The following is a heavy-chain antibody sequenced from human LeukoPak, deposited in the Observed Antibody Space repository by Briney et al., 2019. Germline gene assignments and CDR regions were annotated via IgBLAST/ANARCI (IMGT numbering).Heavy chain of an antibody. CDR3: ATYIDSMVRPEGYFDY. CDR2: ISGSGGST. V-gene: IGHV3-23*01. CDR1: GFTFSSYA. D-gene: IGHD3-10*01. Sequence: PGGSLRLSCAASGFTFSSYAMSWVRQAPGKGLEWVSAISGSGGSTYYADSVKGRFTITRDNSKNTLYLQMNSLRAEDTAVYYCATYIDSMVRPEGYFDYWGQGTLVTVSS. J-gene: IGHJ4*02.